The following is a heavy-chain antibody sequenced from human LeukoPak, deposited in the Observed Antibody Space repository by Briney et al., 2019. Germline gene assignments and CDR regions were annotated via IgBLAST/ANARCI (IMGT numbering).Heavy chain of an antibody. D-gene: IGHD5-24*01. CDR1: GFTFSSYA. V-gene: IGHV3-23*01. CDR3: ARTQTYKHKPPYYLDY. Sequence: GGSLRLSCAASGFTFSSYAMSWVRQAPGKGLEWVSAISGSGGSTYYADSVKGRFTISRDNSKNTLYLQMNSLTAEDPAVYYCARTQTYKHKPPYYLDYWGQGTLVHLSS. J-gene: IGHJ4*01. CDR2: ISGSGGST.